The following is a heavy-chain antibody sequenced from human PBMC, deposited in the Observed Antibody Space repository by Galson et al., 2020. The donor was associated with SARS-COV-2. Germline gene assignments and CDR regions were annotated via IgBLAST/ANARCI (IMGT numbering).Heavy chain of an antibody. V-gene: IGHV3-74*01. D-gene: IGHD3-9*01. CDR2: IESDGTST. Sequence: GGSLRLSCAASGFTFMTYSMDWVRQAPGKGLVWVSRIESDGTSTDYADSVKGRFTISRDNMKNTLFLQMNSLRAEDTAVYYCASLDPFDYWGQGTLVTVSS. CDR3: ASLDPFDY. J-gene: IGHJ4*02. CDR1: GFTFMTYS.